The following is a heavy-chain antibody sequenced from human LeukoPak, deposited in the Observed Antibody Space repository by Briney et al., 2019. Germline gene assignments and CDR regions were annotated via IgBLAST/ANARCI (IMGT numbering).Heavy chain of an antibody. CDR3: ANRYCSSTSCFQFDY. V-gene: IGHV4-34*01. Sequence: PSETLSLTCAVYGGSFSGYYWSWIRQPPGKGLEWIGEINHSGSTNYNPSLKSRVTILVDTSKNQFSLKLSSVTAADTAVYYCANRYCSSTSCFQFDYWGQGTLVTVSS. CDR1: GGSFSGYY. D-gene: IGHD2-2*01. CDR2: INHSGST. J-gene: IGHJ4*02.